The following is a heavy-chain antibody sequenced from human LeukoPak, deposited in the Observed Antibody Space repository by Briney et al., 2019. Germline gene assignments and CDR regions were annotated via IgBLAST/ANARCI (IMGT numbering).Heavy chain of an antibody. CDR2: ISYDGSNK. CDR1: GFTFSSYG. J-gene: IGHJ5*02. D-gene: IGHD5-12*01. Sequence: GRSLRLSCAASGFTFSSYGMHWVRQAPGKGLEWVAVISYDGSNKYYADSVKGRFTISRDNSKNTLYLQMNSLRAEDTAVYYCSTTGGYDCQSWFDPWGQGTLVTVSS. V-gene: IGHV3-30*03. CDR3: STTGGYDCQSWFDP.